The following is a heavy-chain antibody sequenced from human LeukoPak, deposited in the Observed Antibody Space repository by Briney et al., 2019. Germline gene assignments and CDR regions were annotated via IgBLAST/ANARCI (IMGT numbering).Heavy chain of an antibody. CDR2: INPSGGST. V-gene: IGHV1-46*01. D-gene: IGHD3-10*01. Sequence: GASVKVSCKASGYTFTSYYMHWVRQAPGQGLEWMGIINPSGGSTSYAQKFQGRVTMTRDTSTSTVYMELSSLRSEDMAVYYCARAAGSPLSDYWGQGTLVTVSS. CDR1: GYTFTSYY. J-gene: IGHJ4*02. CDR3: ARAAGSPLSDY.